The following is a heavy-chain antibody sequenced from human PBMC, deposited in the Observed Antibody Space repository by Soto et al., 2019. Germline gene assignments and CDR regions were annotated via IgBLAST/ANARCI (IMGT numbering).Heavy chain of an antibody. D-gene: IGHD6-19*01. CDR1: GYTFTGYY. CDR2: INPNSGGT. V-gene: IGHV1-2*04. Sequence: GASVKVSCKASGYTFTGYYMHWVRQAPGQGLEWMGWINPNSGGTNYAQKFQGWVTMTRDTSISTAYMELSRLRSDDTAVYYCATSNPEIAVAGVYYYYYGMDVWGQGTTVTVSS. J-gene: IGHJ6*02. CDR3: ATSNPEIAVAGVYYYYYGMDV.